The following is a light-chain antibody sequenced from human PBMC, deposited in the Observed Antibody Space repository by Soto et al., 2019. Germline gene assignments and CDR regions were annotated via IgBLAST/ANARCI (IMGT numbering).Light chain of an antibody. J-gene: IGKJ2*01. Sequence: VLTQSPGTLSLSPGERATLSCGASQSVRSSFLAWYQQKPGQAPRLLIYDASSRATGIPDRFSGSGSGTHFTLTISSLEPEDFAVYYCQLYGNSPPMYTFGQGTKVDI. CDR2: DAS. V-gene: IGKV3-20*01. CDR3: QLYGNSPPMYT. CDR1: QSVRSSF.